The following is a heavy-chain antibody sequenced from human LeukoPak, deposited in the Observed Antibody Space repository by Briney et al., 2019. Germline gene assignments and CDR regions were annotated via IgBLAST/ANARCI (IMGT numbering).Heavy chain of an antibody. CDR1: GGSISSSSYY. Sequence: SQTLSLTCTVSGGSISSSSYYWGWIRQPPGKGLEWIGSIYYSGSTYYNPSLKSRVTISVDTSKNQFSLKLSSVTAADTAVYYCARDRGYSGSYNYWGQGTLVTVSS. J-gene: IGHJ4*02. CDR2: IYYSGST. D-gene: IGHD1-26*01. CDR3: ARDRGYSGSYNY. V-gene: IGHV4-39*07.